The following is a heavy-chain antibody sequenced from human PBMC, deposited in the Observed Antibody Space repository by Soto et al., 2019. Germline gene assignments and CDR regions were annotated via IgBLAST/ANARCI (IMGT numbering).Heavy chain of an antibody. CDR2: IYSGGST. J-gene: IGHJ4*02. V-gene: IGHV3-53*01. D-gene: IGHD5-12*01. Sequence: GGSLRLSCTTSGFTFGGYPMTWFRQAPGKGLEWVSVIYSGGSTYYADSVKGRFTISRDNSKNTLYLQMNSLRAEDTAVYYCARSLFMVAPDNEPFDYWGQGTLVTVSS. CDR1: GFTFGGYP. CDR3: ARSLFMVAPDNEPFDY.